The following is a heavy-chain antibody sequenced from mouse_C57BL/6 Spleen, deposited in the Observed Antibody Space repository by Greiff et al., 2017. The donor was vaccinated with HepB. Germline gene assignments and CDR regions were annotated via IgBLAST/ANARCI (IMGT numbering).Heavy chain of an antibody. Sequence: QVQLKQSGAELMKPGASVKLSCKATGYTFTGYWIEWVKQRPGHGLEWIGEILPGSGSTNYNEKFKGKATFTADTSSNTAYMQLSSLTTEDSAIYYCARGADYYGSSSYYFDYWGQGTTLTVSS. CDR1: GYTFTGYW. V-gene: IGHV1-9*01. CDR2: ILPGSGST. J-gene: IGHJ2*01. D-gene: IGHD1-1*01. CDR3: ARGADYYGSSSYYFDY.